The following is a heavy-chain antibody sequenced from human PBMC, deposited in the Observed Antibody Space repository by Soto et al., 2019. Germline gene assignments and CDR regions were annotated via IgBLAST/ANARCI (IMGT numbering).Heavy chain of an antibody. J-gene: IGHJ4*02. Sequence: QITLKESGPPLEKPTQTLTLTCTFSGFSLSTSGVGVGWIRQPPGKALEWLALIYWDDDKRYSPSLKSRLTITKDTSKNQVVLTMTNMDPVDTATYYCPHSPGYYDILTGYYPDQDYFDYWGQGTLVTVSS. V-gene: IGHV2-5*02. CDR3: PHSPGYYDILTGYYPDQDYFDY. CDR2: IYWDDDK. CDR1: GFSLSTSGVG. D-gene: IGHD3-9*01.